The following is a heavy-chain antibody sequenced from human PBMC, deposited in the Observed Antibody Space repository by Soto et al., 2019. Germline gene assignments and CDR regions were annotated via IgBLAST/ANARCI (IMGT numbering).Heavy chain of an antibody. CDR3: ARGGSSSAYYYYYYGMDV. V-gene: IGHV4-34*01. J-gene: IGHJ6*02. D-gene: IGHD6-6*01. CDR1: GGSFSGYY. CDR2: INHSGST. Sequence: SETLSLTCAAYGGSFSGYYWSWIRQPPGKGLEWIGEINHSGSTNYNPSLKSRVTISVDTSKNQFSLKLSSVTAADTAVYYCARGGSSSAYYYYYYGMDVWGQGTTVTVSS.